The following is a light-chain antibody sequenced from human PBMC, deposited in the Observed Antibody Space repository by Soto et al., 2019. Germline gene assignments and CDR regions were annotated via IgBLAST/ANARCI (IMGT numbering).Light chain of an antibody. CDR1: SSDVDTYIY. J-gene: IGLJ1*01. CDR3: SSYTFSTLV. V-gene: IGLV2-14*03. CDR2: DVT. Sequence: QSALTQPASVSGSPGQSITISCTGTSSDVDTYIYISWYQQHPGKAPKLIIYDVTNRPPGVSNRSSGSKSGNTASLTISGLQTEDEADYYCSSYTFSTLVFATGTKLTVL.